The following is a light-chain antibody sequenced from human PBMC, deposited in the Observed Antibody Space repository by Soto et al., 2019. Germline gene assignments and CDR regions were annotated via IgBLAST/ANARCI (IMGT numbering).Light chain of an antibody. CDR2: DVS. J-gene: IGLJ2*01. CDR3: SSYTSSSTLVV. CDR1: SSDVGGYNY. V-gene: IGLV2-14*01. Sequence: QSVLTQPASVSGSPGQSITISCTGTSSDVGGYNYVSWYQQHPGKAPKRMISDVSYRPSGVSNRFSGSKSGNTASLTISGLQAEDEADYYCSSYTSSSTLVVFGGGTKVTVL.